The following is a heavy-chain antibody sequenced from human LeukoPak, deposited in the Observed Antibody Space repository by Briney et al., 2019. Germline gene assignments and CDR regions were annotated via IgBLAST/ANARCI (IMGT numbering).Heavy chain of an antibody. CDR1: GGSIRPYY. V-gene: IGHV4-59*12. CDR3: ARERGNLRGDAFDI. J-gene: IGHJ3*02. Sequence: SETLSLTCTVSGGSIRPYYWSWMRQPPGKGPEYVGYIFHTGGTNYNPSLESRVTMSIDTSKNQFSLKLTSVTAADTAVYYCARERGNLRGDAFDIWGQGTMVTVSS. CDR2: IFHTGGT. D-gene: IGHD1-26*01.